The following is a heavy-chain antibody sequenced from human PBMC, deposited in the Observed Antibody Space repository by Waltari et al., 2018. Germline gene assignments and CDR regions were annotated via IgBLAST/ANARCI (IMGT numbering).Heavy chain of an antibody. Sequence: EVQLVQSGTEVKKPGESLKISCKGSGYSFTNYWIGWVRQMPGKGLEWMGIIYPTDSDTRYSPSFQGQVTISADKSISTTYLQWSSLKASDTAMYYCARRWCSGGVCYGDYGGQGTLVTVSS. V-gene: IGHV5-51*01. CDR1: GYSFTNYW. CDR3: ARRWCSGGVCYGDY. J-gene: IGHJ4*02. D-gene: IGHD2-8*02. CDR2: IYPTDSDT.